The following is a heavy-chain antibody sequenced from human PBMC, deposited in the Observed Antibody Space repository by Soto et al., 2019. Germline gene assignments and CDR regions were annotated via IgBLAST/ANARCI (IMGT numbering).Heavy chain of an antibody. CDR3: ARGRGCSSTSCYTHYYYYYYMDV. Sequence: GASVKVTCKASGYTFTSYYMHWVRQAPGQGLEWMGIINPSGGSTSYAQKFQGRVTMTRDTSTSTVYMELSSLRSEDTAVYYCARGRGCSSTSCYTHYYYYYYMDVWGKGTTVTVSS. CDR2: INPSGGST. V-gene: IGHV1-46*03. J-gene: IGHJ6*03. CDR1: GYTFTSYY. D-gene: IGHD2-2*02.